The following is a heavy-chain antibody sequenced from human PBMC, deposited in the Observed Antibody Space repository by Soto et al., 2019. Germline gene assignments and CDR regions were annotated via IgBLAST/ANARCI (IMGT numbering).Heavy chain of an antibody. D-gene: IGHD3-22*01. CDR3: ARDLGSSGYFPSAYYFDY. CDR2: IYHSGST. V-gene: IGHV4-4*02. J-gene: IGHJ4*02. CDR1: GGSISSSNW. Sequence: SATLSLTCAVSGGSISSSNWWSWVRQPPGKGLEWVGEIYHSGSTNYNPSLKSRVTISVDKSKNQFSLKLSSVTAADTAVYYCARDLGSSGYFPSAYYFDYWGQGTLVTVSS.